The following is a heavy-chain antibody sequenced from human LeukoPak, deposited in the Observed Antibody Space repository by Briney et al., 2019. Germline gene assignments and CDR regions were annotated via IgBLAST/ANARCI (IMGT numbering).Heavy chain of an antibody. Sequence: GGSLRISCAASGFNFEDYTMHWVRQTPGKGLEWVSLINWDGGSTYYADSVKGRFAISRDNNKNSLYLQMTSLRTEDTALYYCTKGSNTWPSLFDYWGQGTLVTVSS. CDR2: INWDGGST. J-gene: IGHJ4*02. CDR3: TKGSNTWPSLFDY. CDR1: GFNFEDYT. D-gene: IGHD2-2*02. V-gene: IGHV3-43*01.